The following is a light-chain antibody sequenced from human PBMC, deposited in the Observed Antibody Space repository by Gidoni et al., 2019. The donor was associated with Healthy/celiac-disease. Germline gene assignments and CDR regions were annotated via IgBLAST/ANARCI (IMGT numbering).Light chain of an antibody. CDR1: QSVSGN. CDR2: GAS. V-gene: IGKV3-15*01. Sequence: EIVLTQSPATLSVSPGERATLSCRASQSVSGNLAWYQQKPGQAHRLLIYGASTRAPGIPARFSGSGSGTEFTLTISSLQSEDFAVYYCQQYNNWPPITFGQGTRLEIK. J-gene: IGKJ5*01. CDR3: QQYNNWPPIT.